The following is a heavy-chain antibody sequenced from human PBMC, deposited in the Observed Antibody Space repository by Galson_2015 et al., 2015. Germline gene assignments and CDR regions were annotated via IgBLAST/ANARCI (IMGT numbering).Heavy chain of an antibody. J-gene: IGHJ4*02. D-gene: IGHD1-1*01. CDR1: GYTFTSFG. CDR2: ISAYNGNT. Sequence: SVKVSCKASGYTFTSFGISWVRQAPGQGLEWMGWISAYNGNTNYAQKLQGRVTMTTDTSTSTAYMELRSLRSDDTAVYYCARDIGPTGTDGADYWGQGTLVTVSS. V-gene: IGHV1-18*01. CDR3: ARDIGPTGTDGADY.